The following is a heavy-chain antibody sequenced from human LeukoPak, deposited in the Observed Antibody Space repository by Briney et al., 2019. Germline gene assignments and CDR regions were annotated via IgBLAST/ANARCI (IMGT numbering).Heavy chain of an antibody. Sequence: PSEALSLTCTVSGGSVSSGSYYWSWIRQPPGKGLEWIGYIYYSGSTNYNPSLKSRVTISVDTSKNQFSLKLSSVTAADTAVYYCARGPEGALYYYYGMDVWGQGTTVTVSS. CDR1: GGSVSSGSYY. D-gene: IGHD1-26*01. J-gene: IGHJ6*02. CDR2: IYYSGST. CDR3: ARGPEGALYYYYGMDV. V-gene: IGHV4-61*01.